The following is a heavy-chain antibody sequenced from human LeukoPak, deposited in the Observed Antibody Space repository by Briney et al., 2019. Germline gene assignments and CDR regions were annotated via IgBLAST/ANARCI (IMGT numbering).Heavy chain of an antibody. CDR1: GYTFTSYG. CDR3: ARTLYYYGSGSYSRTGAFDI. CDR2: ISAYNGNT. D-gene: IGHD3-10*01. Sequence: ASVKVSCKASGYTFTSYGISWVRQAPGQGLEWMGWISAYNGNTNYAQKLQGRVTMTTDTSTSTAYMELRSLRSEYTAVYYCARTLYYYGSGSYSRTGAFDIWGQGTMVTVSS. J-gene: IGHJ3*02. V-gene: IGHV1-18*01.